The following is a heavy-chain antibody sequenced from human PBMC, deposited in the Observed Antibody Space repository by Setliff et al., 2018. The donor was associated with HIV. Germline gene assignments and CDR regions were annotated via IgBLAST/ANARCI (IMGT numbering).Heavy chain of an antibody. CDR2: IYTTGGT. D-gene: IGHD2-15*01. V-gene: IGHV4-4*07. J-gene: IGHJ6*03. Sequence: SETLSLTCTISGVSIPTNYWNWIRQPAGKGLEWIGRIYTTGGTNYNPALKSRVTMSLDTSKKHFSLNLKSVTAADTAVYYCALTGHRLLRGYMDVWGKGTTVTVSS. CDR3: ALTGHRLLRGYMDV. CDR1: GVSIPTNY.